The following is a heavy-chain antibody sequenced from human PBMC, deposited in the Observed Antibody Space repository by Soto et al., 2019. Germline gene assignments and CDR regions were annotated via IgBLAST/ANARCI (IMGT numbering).Heavy chain of an antibody. Sequence: ASVKVSCKASGYTFTGYYMHWVRQAPGQGLEWMGWINPNSGGTNYAQKFQGRVTMTRDTSISTAYMELSRLRSDDTAVYYCAGGGDFWSGYYRGAHWSHPWGQGTLATVSS. V-gene: IGHV1-2*02. D-gene: IGHD3-3*01. CDR3: AGGGDFWSGYYRGAHWSHP. CDR1: GYTFTGYY. CDR2: INPNSGGT. J-gene: IGHJ5*02.